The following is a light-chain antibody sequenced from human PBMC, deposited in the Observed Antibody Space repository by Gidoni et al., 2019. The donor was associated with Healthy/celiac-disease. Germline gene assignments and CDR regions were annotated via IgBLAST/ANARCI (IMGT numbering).Light chain of an antibody. V-gene: IGKV3-20*01. CDR3: QQYGSSPYS. J-gene: IGKJ2*03. Sequence: EIVLTQSPGTLSLSPGERATLSCRASQSVSSSYFAWYQQKPGQAPRLLIYGASSRATGIPDRFSGSGSGTAFTLTIIRLEPEAFAVYYCQQYGSSPYSFGQGTKLEIK. CDR2: GAS. CDR1: QSVSSSY.